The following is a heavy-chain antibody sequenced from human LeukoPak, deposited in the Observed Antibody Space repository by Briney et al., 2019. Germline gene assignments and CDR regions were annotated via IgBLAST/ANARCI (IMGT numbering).Heavy chain of an antibody. CDR1: GYTFTSYY. CDR2: MNPSGGST. Sequence: ASVKVSCKASGYTFTSYYMHWVRQAPGQGLEWMGIMNPSGGSTSYAQKFQGRVTMTRDMSTSTVYMELSSLRSEDTAVYYCARDRGGGYYDSWSGYYQFDYWGQGTLVTVYS. V-gene: IGHV1-46*01. CDR3: ARDRGGGYYDSWSGYYQFDY. J-gene: IGHJ4*02. D-gene: IGHD3-3*01.